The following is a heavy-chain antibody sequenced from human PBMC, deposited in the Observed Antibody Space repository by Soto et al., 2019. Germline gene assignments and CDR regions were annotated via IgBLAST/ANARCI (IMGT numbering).Heavy chain of an antibody. CDR2: IITSGSTI. Sequence: PGGSLRLSCAASGFTFGRYAMSWVRQAPGKGLEWVSYIITSGSTIYYADSVKGRLTISRDNAKNALYLQMNSLRAEDTAVYYCARFRTAYYMDVWGKGTTVTVSS. V-gene: IGHV3-48*01. J-gene: IGHJ6*03. CDR1: GFTFGRYA. CDR3: ARFRTAYYMDV.